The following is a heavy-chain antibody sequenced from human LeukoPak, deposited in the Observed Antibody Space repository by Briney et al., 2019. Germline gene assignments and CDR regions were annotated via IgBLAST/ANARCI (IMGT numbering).Heavy chain of an antibody. J-gene: IGHJ4*02. CDR1: GDSVSSISGA. CDR2: TYYRSKWYS. CDR3: ARDVATTGWYTFDY. V-gene: IGHV6-1*01. D-gene: IGHD6-19*01. Sequence: SQTLSLTCAISGDSVSSISGAWNWVRQSPSRGLEWLGRTYYRSKWYSDYAVPIQGRISINPDTSKNQFTLHLFSVTPDDTAVYYCARDVATTGWYTFDYWGQGTRVTVSS.